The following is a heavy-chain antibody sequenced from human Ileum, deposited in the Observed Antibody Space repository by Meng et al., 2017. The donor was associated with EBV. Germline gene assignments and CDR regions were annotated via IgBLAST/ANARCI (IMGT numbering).Heavy chain of an antibody. CDR1: GYAFTNSV. J-gene: IGHJ4*02. Sequence: QVPLKHSGHEVKKPWASVTVSCNASGYAFTNSVMDWGRTGHGQGIDWKGLTNTNSENHTYDKSFIERCVLSLDTSVSTEYLQISSLKAEDTAVSYCAVFYGDFGNPSDYWGQGTLVTVSS. CDR3: AVFYGDFGNPSDY. D-gene: IGHD4-17*01. V-gene: IGHV7-4-1*02. CDR2: TNTNSENH.